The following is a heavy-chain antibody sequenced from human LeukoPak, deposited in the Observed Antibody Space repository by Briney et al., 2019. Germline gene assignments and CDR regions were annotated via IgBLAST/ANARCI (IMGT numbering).Heavy chain of an antibody. Sequence: SETLSLTCTVSGGSISKFYWSWIRQPPGKGLEWIGYIYYSGSTNYNPSLKSRVTISVNTSKNQFSLELSSVTAADTAVYYCARVIRYYYDSSGYLAWGSPVNYFDYWGQGTLVTVSS. V-gene: IGHV4-59*01. CDR1: GGSISKFY. J-gene: IGHJ4*02. CDR2: IYYSGST. CDR3: ARVIRYYYDSSGYLAWGSPVNYFDY. D-gene: IGHD3-22*01.